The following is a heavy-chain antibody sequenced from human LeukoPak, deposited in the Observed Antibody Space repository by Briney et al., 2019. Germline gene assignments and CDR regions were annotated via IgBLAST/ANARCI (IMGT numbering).Heavy chain of an antibody. CDR3: ARWVGNWNYFGNGMDV. Sequence: GASVKVSCKASGGTFSSYDINWVRQATGQGLEWMGWMNPNSGNTGYAQKFQGRVTMTRNTSISTAYMELSSLRSEDTAVYYCARWVGNWNYFGNGMDVWGQGTTVTVSS. J-gene: IGHJ6*02. CDR2: MNPNSGNT. D-gene: IGHD1-7*01. V-gene: IGHV1-8*02. CDR1: GGTFSSYD.